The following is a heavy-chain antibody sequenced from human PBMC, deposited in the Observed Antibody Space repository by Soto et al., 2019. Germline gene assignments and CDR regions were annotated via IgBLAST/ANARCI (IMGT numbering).Heavy chain of an antibody. D-gene: IGHD6-19*01. CDR3: AKERSSGWSFDY. V-gene: IGHV3-23*01. CDR1: GFTFSTYA. CDR2: ISVSGDST. J-gene: IGHJ4*02. Sequence: EVQLLESGGGLVQPGGSLRLSCAASGFTFSTYAMNWVRQAPGKGLEWVSGISVSGDSTYYADSVKGRFTVSRDNSKNTLYLQMNSLRAEDTAVFYCAKERSSGWSFDYWGQVTLVTVSS.